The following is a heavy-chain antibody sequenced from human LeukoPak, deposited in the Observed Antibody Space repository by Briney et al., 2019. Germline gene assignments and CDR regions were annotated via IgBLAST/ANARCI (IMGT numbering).Heavy chain of an antibody. CDR2: ISSSSSYI. CDR1: GFTFSSYS. J-gene: IGHJ3*02. D-gene: IGHD3-10*01. CDR3: ARDLDWFGDKTPLSGAFDI. V-gene: IGHV3-21*01. Sequence: GGSLRLSCAASGFTFSSYSMNWVRQAPGKGLEWVSSISSSSSYIYYADSVKGRFTISRDNAKNSLYLQMNSLRAEDTAVYYCARDLDWFGDKTPLSGAFDIWGQGTMVTVSS.